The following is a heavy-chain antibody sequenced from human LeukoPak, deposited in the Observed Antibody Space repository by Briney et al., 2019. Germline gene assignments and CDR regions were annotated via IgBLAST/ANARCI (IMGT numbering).Heavy chain of an antibody. CDR1: GGSISDSRYY. Sequence: SETLSLTCTVSGGSISDSRYYWGWVRQPPGKGLQWIGSVYYTGSTYYNSSLKSRATISLDTSKSQFSLELSSVTAADTAVYYCARPNGDYYYALDVWGRGTTVTVSS. D-gene: IGHD4-17*01. CDR3: ARPNGDYYYALDV. J-gene: IGHJ6*02. CDR2: VYYTGST. V-gene: IGHV4-39*01.